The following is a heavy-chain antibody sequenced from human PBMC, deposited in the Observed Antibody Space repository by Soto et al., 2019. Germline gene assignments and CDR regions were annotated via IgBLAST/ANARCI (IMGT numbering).Heavy chain of an antibody. Sequence: SQILPLPCAVEGGSFSGYYWSWIRKHPGKGLEWIGKINHSGSTNYNPSLKSRVTISVDTSKNQFSLKLSSVTAADTAVYYCAREPDRPVVVVAATPNDAFDIWGQGTMVTVSS. J-gene: IGHJ3*02. CDR1: GGSFSGYY. CDR3: AREPDRPVVVVAATPNDAFDI. D-gene: IGHD2-15*01. CDR2: INHSGST. V-gene: IGHV4-34*01.